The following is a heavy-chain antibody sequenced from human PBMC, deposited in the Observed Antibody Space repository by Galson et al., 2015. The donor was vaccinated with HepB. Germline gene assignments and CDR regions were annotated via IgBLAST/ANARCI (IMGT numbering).Heavy chain of an antibody. Sequence: QSGAEVKKPGESLKISCKGSGYSFTSYWIGWVRQMPGKGLEWMGIIYPGDSDTRYSPSFQGQVTISADKSISTAYLQWSSLKASDTAMYYCARRGYDYIWGSYRSGAFYIWGQGTMVTVSS. CDR1: GYSFTSYW. J-gene: IGHJ3*02. CDR3: ARRGYDYIWGSYRSGAFYI. CDR2: IYPGDSDT. D-gene: IGHD3-16*02. V-gene: IGHV5-51*03.